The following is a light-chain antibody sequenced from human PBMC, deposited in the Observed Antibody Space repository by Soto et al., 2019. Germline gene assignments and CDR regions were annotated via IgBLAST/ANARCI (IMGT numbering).Light chain of an antibody. CDR2: DAS. V-gene: IGKV3-11*01. J-gene: IGKJ3*01. CDR1: QSVRTY. Sequence: EIVFTQSPATRSLSPGERATLSCRASQSVRTYLAWYPQTPGQAPRLLIYDASYRETGILARSTRSGAGTECTLTISSQQPEDVAVDYCQQRSNWTFTFCPGTKVDI. CDR3: QQRSNWTFT.